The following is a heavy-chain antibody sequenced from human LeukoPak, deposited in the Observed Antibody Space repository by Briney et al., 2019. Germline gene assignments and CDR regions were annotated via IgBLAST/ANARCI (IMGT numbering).Heavy chain of an antibody. CDR3: ATWAAVTGTWGAYY. CDR1: GFTFRSFP. Sequence: GGSLRLSCAASGFTFRSFPMTWVRQAPGKGLEWVSSISSSSSFKYYADSVKGRFTISRDNANNSLFLQIDSLRAEDTAVYYCATWAAVTGTWGAYYWGQGTLVTVSS. CDR2: ISSSSSFK. J-gene: IGHJ4*02. V-gene: IGHV3-21*01. D-gene: IGHD6-19*01.